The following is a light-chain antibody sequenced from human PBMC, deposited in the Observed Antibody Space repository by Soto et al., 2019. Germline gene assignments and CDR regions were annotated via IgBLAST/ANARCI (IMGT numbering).Light chain of an antibody. Sequence: DIQMTQSPSTLSASVGDRVTITCRASQSISSWLAGYQQKPLKAPKLLIYDASSLESGVPSRFSGSRSGTEFTLAISSLQPDHFATYYCQQYNSYSYTFRQGTKLEIK. CDR1: QSISSW. CDR2: DAS. CDR3: QQYNSYSYT. J-gene: IGKJ2*01. V-gene: IGKV1-5*01.